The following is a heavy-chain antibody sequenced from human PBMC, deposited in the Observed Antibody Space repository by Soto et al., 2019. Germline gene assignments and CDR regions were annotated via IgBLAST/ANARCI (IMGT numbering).Heavy chain of an antibody. Sequence: HPGGSLRLSCAASGFTFSSYAMSWVRQAPGKGLEWVSAISGSGGSTYYADSVKGRFTISRDNSKNTLYLQMNSLRAEDTAVYYCAKFEEGDSSGYYYVGPAEYFQHWGQGTLVTVSS. CDR1: GFTFSSYA. CDR2: ISGSGGST. CDR3: AKFEEGDSSGYYYVGPAEYFQH. V-gene: IGHV3-23*01. J-gene: IGHJ1*01. D-gene: IGHD3-22*01.